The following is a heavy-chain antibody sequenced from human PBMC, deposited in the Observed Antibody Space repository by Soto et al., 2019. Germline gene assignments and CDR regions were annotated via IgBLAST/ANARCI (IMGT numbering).Heavy chain of an antibody. D-gene: IGHD3-3*01. J-gene: IGHJ4*02. CDR3: ARGARDYDFWSGQFGGLKYYFDY. V-gene: IGHV6-1*01. CDR2: TYYRSKWYN. Sequence: KQSQTLSLTCAISGDSVSSNSAAWNWIRQSPSRGLEWLGRTYYRSKWYNDYAVSVKSRITINPDTSKNQFSLQLNSVTPEDTAVYYCARGARDYDFWSGQFGGLKYYFDYWGQGTLVTVSS. CDR1: GDSVSSNSAA.